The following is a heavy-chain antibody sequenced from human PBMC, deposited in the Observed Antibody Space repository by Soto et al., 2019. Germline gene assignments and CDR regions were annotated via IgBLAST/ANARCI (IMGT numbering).Heavy chain of an antibody. CDR2: INHSGST. Sequence: SETLSLTCAVYGGSFSGYYWSWIRQPPGKGLEWIGEINHSGSTNYNPSLKSRVTISVDTSKNQFSLKLRSVKDADTAVYYCARVRPIFGVVIIPVSPYYGMDVWGQVNTVT. J-gene: IGHJ6*02. CDR1: GGSFSGYY. V-gene: IGHV4-34*01. D-gene: IGHD3-3*01. CDR3: ARVRPIFGVVIIPVSPYYGMDV.